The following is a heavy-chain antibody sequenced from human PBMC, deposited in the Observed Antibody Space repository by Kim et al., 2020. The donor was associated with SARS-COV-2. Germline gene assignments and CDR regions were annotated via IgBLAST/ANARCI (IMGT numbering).Heavy chain of an antibody. D-gene: IGHD2-2*03. CDR2: IDPSDSYT. CDR1: GYSFTSYW. V-gene: IGHV5-10-1*01. Sequence: GESLKISCKGSGYSFTSYWISWVRQMPGKGLEWMGRIDPSDSYTNYSPSFQGHVTISADKSISTAYLQWSSLKASDTAMYYCARLGYCSSTSCHGTAAADYWGQGTLVTVSS. CDR3: ARLGYCSSTSCHGTAAADY. J-gene: IGHJ4*02.